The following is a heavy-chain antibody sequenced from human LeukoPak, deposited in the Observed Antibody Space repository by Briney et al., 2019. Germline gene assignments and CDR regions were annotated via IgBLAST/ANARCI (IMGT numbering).Heavy chain of an antibody. V-gene: IGHV1-46*01. CDR1: GYTFTSYY. CDR2: INPSGGST. D-gene: IGHD3-22*01. J-gene: IGHJ3*02. Sequence: ASVKVSWKASGYTFTSYYMHWVRQAPGQGLEWMGIINPSGGSTSYAQKFQGRVTMTRDMSTSTVYMELSSLRSEDTAVYYCARGGGCYDSSGYYEDAFDIWGQGTMVTVSS. CDR3: ARGGGCYDSSGYYEDAFDI.